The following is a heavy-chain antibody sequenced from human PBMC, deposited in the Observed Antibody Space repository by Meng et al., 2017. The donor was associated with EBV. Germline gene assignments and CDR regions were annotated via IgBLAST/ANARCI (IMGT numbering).Heavy chain of an antibody. CDR2: IYWDTNK. V-gene: IGHV2-5*02. D-gene: IGHD6-6*01. CDR1: GFALRIGGVG. CDR3: AHIIAARTFDS. Sequence: ITLQPSWRSRVKPTQALTLTCTFSGFALRIGGVGVGWFPQPPGKALEWLAIIYWDTNKRYSPSLKSRLTITKDTSKNQVVLTMTNMDPVDAATYYCAHIIAARTFDSWGQGTLVTVSS. J-gene: IGHJ4*02.